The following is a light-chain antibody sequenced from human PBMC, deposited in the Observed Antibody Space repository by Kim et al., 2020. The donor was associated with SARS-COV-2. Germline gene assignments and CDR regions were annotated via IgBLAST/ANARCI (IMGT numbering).Light chain of an antibody. Sequence: VCPGQTASIARAGHKVGDKYACWYQQKPGQSPVLVIYHDTKRPSVIPERFSGSDSGNTATLTISGTQAMDEADYYCQAWDTSTAYVFGTGIKVTVL. J-gene: IGLJ1*01. V-gene: IGLV3-1*01. CDR2: HDT. CDR3: QAWDTSTAYV. CDR1: KVGDKY.